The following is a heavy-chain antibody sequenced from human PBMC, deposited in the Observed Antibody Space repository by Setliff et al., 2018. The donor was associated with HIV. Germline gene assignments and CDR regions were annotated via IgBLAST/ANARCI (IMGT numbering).Heavy chain of an antibody. CDR3: ARLKSASGYFGFDS. D-gene: IGHD5-12*01. Sequence: SETLSLTCNVSGGSISSYYWSWIRLPPGKGLEWIGYIYYSGTADYNPSLKSRATISIDTSNNQFVLKLTSMTAADTAVYFCARLKSASGYFGFDSWGQGTLVTVSS. J-gene: IGHJ4*02. CDR2: IYYSGTA. CDR1: GGSISSYY. V-gene: IGHV4-59*08.